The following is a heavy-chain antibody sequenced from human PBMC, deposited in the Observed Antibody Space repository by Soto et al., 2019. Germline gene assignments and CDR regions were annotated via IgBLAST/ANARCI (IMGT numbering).Heavy chain of an antibody. D-gene: IGHD3-10*01. Sequence: SETLSLTCGVSGGSMSGYFWSWIRQSPGKGLEWIGYIYYLGSTDYNPSLKSRVTISVDTSKRQFSLRLTSVTAADTAVYYCARDGYDGSGSPYPAYWGPGTQVTVSS. J-gene: IGHJ4*02. CDR1: GGSMSGYF. CDR3: ARDGYDGSGSPYPAY. V-gene: IGHV4-59*01. CDR2: IYYLGST.